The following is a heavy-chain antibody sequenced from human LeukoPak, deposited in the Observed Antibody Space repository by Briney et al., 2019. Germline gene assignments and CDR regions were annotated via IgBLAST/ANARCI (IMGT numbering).Heavy chain of an antibody. CDR3: ARFGYSNYFDY. CDR1: GGSFSGYY. J-gene: IGHJ4*02. D-gene: IGHD4-11*01. CDR2: INHSGST. V-gene: IGHV4-34*01. Sequence: SETLSLTCAVYGGSFSGYYWSWIRQPPGKGLEWIGEINHSGSTNYNPSLKSRVTISVDTSKNQFSLKLSSVTAADTAVYYCARFGYSNYFDYWGQGTLVTVSS.